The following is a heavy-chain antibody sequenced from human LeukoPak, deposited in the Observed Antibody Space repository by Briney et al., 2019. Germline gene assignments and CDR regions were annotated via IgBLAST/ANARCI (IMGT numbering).Heavy chain of an antibody. J-gene: IGHJ5*02. D-gene: IGHD7-27*01. CDR1: GASISSYY. CDR3: AREGTNWPNWFDP. V-gene: IGHV4-59*01. CDR2: IIYSGST. Sequence: SETLSLTCTVSGASISSYYWSWIRQPPGKGLEWIGYIIYSGSTNYNPSLKSRVTISVDTSKNQFSLKLSSVTAADTAVYYCAREGTNWPNWFDPWGQGTLVTVSS.